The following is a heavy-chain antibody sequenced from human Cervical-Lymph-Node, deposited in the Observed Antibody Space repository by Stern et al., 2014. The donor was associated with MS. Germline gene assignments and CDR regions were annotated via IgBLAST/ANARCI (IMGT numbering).Heavy chain of an antibody. CDR3: ARDGNDEETTVTTY. CDR1: GYTFTDHA. V-gene: IGHV7-4-1*02. CDR2: IHTNTGKP. Sequence: VQLVESGSELKKPGASVKGSCKASGYTFTDHALNWVRQAPGQGLEWMGWIHTNTGKPTYAQGFTGRFVFSLDTSVNTAFLQISGLETEDTAVYYCARDGNDEETTVTTYWGQGTLVTVSS. D-gene: IGHD4-17*01. J-gene: IGHJ4*02.